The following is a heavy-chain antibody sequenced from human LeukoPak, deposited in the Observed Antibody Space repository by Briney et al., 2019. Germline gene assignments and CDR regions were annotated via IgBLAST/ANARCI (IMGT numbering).Heavy chain of an antibody. V-gene: IGHV3-48*03. CDR1: GFTFSSYE. J-gene: IGHJ4*02. D-gene: IGHD4-17*01. CDR2: ISSTGSTI. CDR3: ARDGYGDYLPSL. Sequence: GGSLRLSCAASGFTFSSYEMNWVRQAPGKGLEWVSYISSTGSTIYYADSVKGRFTISRDNAKNSLFLQMNSLRAEDTAVYYCARDGYGDYLPSLWGQGTLVTVSS.